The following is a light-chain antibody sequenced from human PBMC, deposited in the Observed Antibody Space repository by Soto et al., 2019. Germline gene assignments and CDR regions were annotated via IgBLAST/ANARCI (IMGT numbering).Light chain of an antibody. V-gene: IGLV1-44*01. J-gene: IGLJ2*01. CDR1: SSNIGRNT. Sequence: QSVLTQPPSASGTPGQRVTISCSGSSSNIGRNTVNWYQQFSGTAPKLLIYSNNQRPSGVPDRFSGSKSGTSASLAISGLQSEDEADYYCAAWDDSLNGRVVFGGGTKLTVL. CDR2: SNN. CDR3: AAWDDSLNGRVV.